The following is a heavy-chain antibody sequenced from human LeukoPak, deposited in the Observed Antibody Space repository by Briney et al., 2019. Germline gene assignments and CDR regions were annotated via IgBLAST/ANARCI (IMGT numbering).Heavy chain of an antibody. CDR1: GFTFSYYG. J-gene: IGHJ4*02. V-gene: IGHV3-33*01. CDR2: IWYDGSNK. CDR3: VTYSTGLYKGLEF. Sequence: GGSLRLSCAASGFTFSYYGMHWVRQAPGKGLEWVAVIWYDGSNKYYADSVKGRFTISRDNSKNTLYLQMNSLRAEDTAVYYCVTYSTGLYKGLEFWGQGTQVTVSS. D-gene: IGHD2-8*02.